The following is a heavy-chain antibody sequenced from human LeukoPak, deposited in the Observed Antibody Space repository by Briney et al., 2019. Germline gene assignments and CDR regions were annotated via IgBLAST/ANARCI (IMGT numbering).Heavy chain of an antibody. CDR1: GFTFSSYW. CDR2: IYNSGST. V-gene: IGHV4-59*01. J-gene: IGHJ4*02. CDR3: AYGGGYSSG. Sequence: GSLRLSCAASGFTFSSYWMSWIRQPPGKGLEWIGYIYNSGSTNYNPSLKSRVTISVDTSKNQFSLKLSSVTAADTAVYYCAYGGGYSSGWGQGTLVTVSS. D-gene: IGHD6-19*01.